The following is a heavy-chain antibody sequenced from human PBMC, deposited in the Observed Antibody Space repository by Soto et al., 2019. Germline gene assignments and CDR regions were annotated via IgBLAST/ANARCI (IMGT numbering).Heavy chain of an antibody. Sequence: QVQLVQSGAEVRKPGASVQVSCKASGYTFTNYDINWVRQATGHALEWMGWMNPNSGNTGYAQKFQGRVTMTRNTSISTAYMELSSLRSEDTAVYYCARVLPGQQHLEGDNWFDPWGQGTLVTVSS. D-gene: IGHD6-13*01. CDR3: ARVLPGQQHLEGDNWFDP. J-gene: IGHJ5*02. V-gene: IGHV1-8*01. CDR2: MNPNSGNT. CDR1: GYTFTNYD.